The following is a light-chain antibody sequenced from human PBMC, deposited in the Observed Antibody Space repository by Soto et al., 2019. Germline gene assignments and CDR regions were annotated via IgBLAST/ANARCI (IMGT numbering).Light chain of an antibody. V-gene: IGLV2-23*02. CDR3: CSYAGSSTLV. Sequence: HSVLPQPASVSGSPGQSITISCTGTSSDVGSYNLVSWYQHHPGKAPKLMMYEVSKRPSGVSNRFSGSKSGNTASLTISGLQAEDEADYYCCSYAGSSTLVFGTGTKVTV. J-gene: IGLJ1*01. CDR2: EVS. CDR1: SSDVGSYNL.